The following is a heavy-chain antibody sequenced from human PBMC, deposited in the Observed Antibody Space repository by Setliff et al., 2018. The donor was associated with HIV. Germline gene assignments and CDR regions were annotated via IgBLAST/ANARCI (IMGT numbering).Heavy chain of an antibody. V-gene: IGHV3-23*01. CDR3: AKDLGNYYYMDV. J-gene: IGHJ6*03. CDR1: GFTFISYA. D-gene: IGHD3-10*01. Sequence: SCAASGFTFISYAMSWVRQAPGKGLEWVSAISGSGGSTYYADSVKGRFTISRDNSKNKLYLRLNSLRAEDTAIYYCAKDLGNYYYMDVWGKGTTVTVSS. CDR2: ISGSGGST.